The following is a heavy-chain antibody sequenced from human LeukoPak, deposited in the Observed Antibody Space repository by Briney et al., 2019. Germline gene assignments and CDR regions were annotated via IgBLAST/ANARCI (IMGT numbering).Heavy chain of an antibody. CDR3: ARGQDGGIEGDY. Sequence: SETLSLTCAVYGGSFSGYYWSWIRQSPGKGLEWVGEITHSGSTKYNPSLKSRVTISVDTSKNQFSLKVSSATVADTAVYYCARGQDGGIEGDYWGQGTLVTVSS. D-gene: IGHD4-23*01. V-gene: IGHV4-34*01. J-gene: IGHJ4*02. CDR1: GGSFSGYY. CDR2: ITHSGST.